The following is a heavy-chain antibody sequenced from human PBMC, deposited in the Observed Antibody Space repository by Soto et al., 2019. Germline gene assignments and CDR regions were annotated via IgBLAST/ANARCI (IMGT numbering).Heavy chain of an antibody. Sequence: ASVKVSCKASGGTFSSYAISWVRQAPGQGLEWMGGIIPIFGTANYAQKFQGRVTITADESTSTAYMELSSLRSEDTAVYYCAGVPPLYYYDRSGSHKYFEYWGQGTLVTVSS. CDR2: IIPIFGTA. D-gene: IGHD3-22*01. J-gene: IGHJ4*02. CDR3: AGVPPLYYYDRSGSHKYFEY. V-gene: IGHV1-69*13. CDR1: GGTFSSYA.